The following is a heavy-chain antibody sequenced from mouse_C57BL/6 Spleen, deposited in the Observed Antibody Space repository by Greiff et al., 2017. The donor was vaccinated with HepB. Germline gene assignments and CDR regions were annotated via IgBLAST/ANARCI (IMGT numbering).Heavy chain of an antibody. J-gene: IGHJ4*01. Sequence: QVQLQQSGAELVKPGASVKISCKASGYAFSSYWMNWVKQRPGKGLEWIGQIYPGDGDTNYNGKFKGKATLTADKSSSTAYMQLSSLTSEDSAVYFGAREVVATDYYAMDYWGQGTSVTVSS. CDR1: GYAFSSYW. CDR2: IYPGDGDT. D-gene: IGHD1-1*01. CDR3: AREVVATDYYAMDY. V-gene: IGHV1-80*01.